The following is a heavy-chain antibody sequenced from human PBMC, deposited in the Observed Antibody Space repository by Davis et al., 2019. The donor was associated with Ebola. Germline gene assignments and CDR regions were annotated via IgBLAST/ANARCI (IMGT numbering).Heavy chain of an antibody. CDR1: GFTFSSYE. V-gene: IGHV3-48*03. D-gene: IGHD5/OR15-5a*01. CDR3: AKGARRVYDFLPNFDY. CDR2: ISASGGGSTT. J-gene: IGHJ4*02. Sequence: GGSLRLSCAASGFTFSSYEMNWIRQAPGRGLEWVAYISASGGGSTTLYTESVKGRFTISRDNSKNMLYLQMNSLRAEDTAVYYCAKGARRVYDFLPNFDYWGQGTLVTVSS.